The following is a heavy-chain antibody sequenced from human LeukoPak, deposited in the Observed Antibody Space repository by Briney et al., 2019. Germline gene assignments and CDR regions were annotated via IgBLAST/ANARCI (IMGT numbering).Heavy chain of an antibody. CDR1: GFTFSRLG. Sequence: PGGSLRLSCAASGFTFSRLGMHWVRQAPGKGLEWEAVIWFDGSSTYYADSVKGRFTISRDNSKNMLYLQMNSLRVEDTGVYFCARDSAPYCGGDCYFDYWGHGTLVTVSS. CDR2: IWFDGSST. J-gene: IGHJ4*01. CDR3: ARDSAPYCGGDCYFDY. V-gene: IGHV3-33*01. D-gene: IGHD2-21*02.